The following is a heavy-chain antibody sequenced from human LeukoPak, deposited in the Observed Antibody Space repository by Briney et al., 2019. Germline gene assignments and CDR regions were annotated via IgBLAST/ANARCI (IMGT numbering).Heavy chain of an antibody. D-gene: IGHD6-13*01. CDR2: IDTDGSIT. CDR3: ARAYSSSWYPPMYNWFDP. V-gene: IGHV3-74*01. J-gene: IGHJ5*02. Sequence: GGSLRLSCAASGYTFSSYWMHWVRQAPGKGLVWVSRIDTDGSITSYADSVKGRFTISRDNAKNTLYLQMNSLRAEDTAVYYCARAYSSSWYPPMYNWFDPWGQGTLVTVSS. CDR1: GYTFSSYW.